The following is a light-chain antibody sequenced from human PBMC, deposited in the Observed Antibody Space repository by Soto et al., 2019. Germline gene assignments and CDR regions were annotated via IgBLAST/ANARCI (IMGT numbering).Light chain of an antibody. CDR1: QSISSTY. V-gene: IGKV3-20*01. Sequence: IVLPQSPGTLSLSPGERANLSCRASQSISSTYLGWFQQKPGQDPTLRIYGASSRDTGIPDRFSGSGSGTDFTLTISRREPEDFAMYYCQQYGNSPPFTFGPGTKVDIK. J-gene: IGKJ3*01. CDR3: QQYGNSPPFT. CDR2: GAS.